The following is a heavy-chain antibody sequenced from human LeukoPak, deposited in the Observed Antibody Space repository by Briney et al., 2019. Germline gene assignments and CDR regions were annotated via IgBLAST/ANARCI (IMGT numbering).Heavy chain of an antibody. Sequence: GGSLRLSCATSGFTFSDHCLDWVRQAPGKGLEWVGRSRIKADGYITQYAASVKDRFTISRDDTKASLYLQMNSLSTEDTAVYYCVRGYNSFDYWGQGTLVTVSS. CDR3: VRGYNSFDY. J-gene: IGHJ4*02. CDR1: GFTFSDHC. CDR2: SRIKADGYIT. D-gene: IGHD3-22*01. V-gene: IGHV3-72*01.